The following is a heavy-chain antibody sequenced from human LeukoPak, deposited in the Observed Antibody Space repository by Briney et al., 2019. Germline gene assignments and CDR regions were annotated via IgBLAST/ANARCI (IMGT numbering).Heavy chain of an antibody. J-gene: IGHJ6*03. CDR1: LYTLTGYF. Sequence: ASVNVSRTASLYTLTGYFMHWVRQAPGQGVEWLGWINPNSGGTNYAQKFQGRVTMTRDTSISTAYMELSSLRSDDTAVYYCARFLDIERVGKYYCYYYYMDVWGKGTTVTVSS. CDR2: INPNSGGT. D-gene: IGHD5-12*01. V-gene: IGHV1-2*02. CDR3: ARFLDIERVGKYYCYYYYMDV.